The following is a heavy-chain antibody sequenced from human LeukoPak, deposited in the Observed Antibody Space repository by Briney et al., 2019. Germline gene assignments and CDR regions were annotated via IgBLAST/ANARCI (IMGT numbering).Heavy chain of an antibody. CDR2: IYHSGSA. V-gene: IGHV4-30-4*08. D-gene: IGHD3-22*01. CDR3: ARQNYYDSSGYYQLLIFDY. CDR1: GGSISSGDYY. J-gene: IGHJ4*02. Sequence: SQTLSLTCTVSGGSISSGDYYWSWIRQPPGKGLEWIGYIYHSGSAYYNPSLKSRVTISVDTSKNQFSLKLSSVTAADTAVYYCARQNYYDSSGYYQLLIFDYWGRGTLVTVSS.